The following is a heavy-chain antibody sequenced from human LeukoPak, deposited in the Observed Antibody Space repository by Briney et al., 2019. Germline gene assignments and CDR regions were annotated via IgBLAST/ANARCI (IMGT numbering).Heavy chain of an antibody. Sequence: SETLSLTCAVYGGSFSGYYWSWIRQPPGKGLEWIGEINHSGSTNYNPSLKSRDTISVDTSKNQFSLKLSSVTAADTAVYYCARGRSIAARRFDYWGQGTLVTVSS. D-gene: IGHD6-6*01. V-gene: IGHV4-34*01. CDR1: GGSFSGYY. CDR3: ARGRSIAARRFDY. CDR2: INHSGST. J-gene: IGHJ4*02.